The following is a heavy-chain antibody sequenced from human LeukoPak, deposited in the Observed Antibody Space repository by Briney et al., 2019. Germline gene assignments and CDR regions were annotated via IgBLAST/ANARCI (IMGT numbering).Heavy chain of an antibody. J-gene: IGHJ2*01. CDR2: ISSSSSYI. CDR1: GFTFSSYS. Sequence: GGSLRLSCAASGFTFSSYSMNWVRQAPGKGLEWVSSISSSSSYIYYADSVKGRFTISRDNAKNSLYLQMNSLRAEDTAVYYCARDHWSYYDRRPEGYFDLWGRGTLVTVSS. D-gene: IGHD3-22*01. V-gene: IGHV3-21*01. CDR3: ARDHWSYYDRRPEGYFDL.